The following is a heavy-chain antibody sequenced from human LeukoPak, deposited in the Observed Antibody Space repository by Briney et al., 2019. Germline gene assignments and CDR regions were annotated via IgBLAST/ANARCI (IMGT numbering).Heavy chain of an antibody. CDR3: ARSRITIFGVVQNWFDP. J-gene: IGHJ5*02. CDR1: GYTFTSNY. D-gene: IGHD3-3*01. Sequence: ASVTVSCKASGYTFTSNYIHWVRQAPGQGLEWMGWISAYNGNTNYAQKLQGRVTMTTDTSTSTAYMELRSLRSDDTAVYYCARSRITIFGVVQNWFDPWGQGTLVTVSS. V-gene: IGHV1-18*04. CDR2: ISAYNGNT.